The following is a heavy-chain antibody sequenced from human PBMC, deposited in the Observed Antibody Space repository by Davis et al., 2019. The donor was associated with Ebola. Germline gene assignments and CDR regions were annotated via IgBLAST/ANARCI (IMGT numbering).Heavy chain of an antibody. V-gene: IGHV6-1*01. CDR3: ARGWLRGGMDV. CDR2: TYYTSKWFN. J-gene: IGHJ6*04. CDR1: GDSVSGSSGA. Sequence: HSQTLSLTSAISGDSVSGSSGAWTWIRQSPSRGLEWLGRTYYTSKWFNHYAESVKSRITINPDTSKNQFSLQLNSVTPEDTALYYCARGWLRGGMDVWGEGTTVTVSS. D-gene: IGHD5-18*01.